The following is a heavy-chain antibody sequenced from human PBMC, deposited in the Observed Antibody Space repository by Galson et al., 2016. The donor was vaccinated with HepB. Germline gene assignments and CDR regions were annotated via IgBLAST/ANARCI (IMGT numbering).Heavy chain of an antibody. Sequence: SLRLSCAASGFTFRNYALSWVRRAQGKGLEWVSHIDGPTPNTHYADSVRGRFSIYRDNSRDTLYLQMDSLTAEDSAIYYCTTWLSHHFDYWGQGTRVTVSS. CDR1: GFTFRNYA. CDR2: IDGPTPNT. J-gene: IGHJ4*02. CDR3: TTWLSHHFDY. D-gene: IGHD6-19*01. V-gene: IGHV3-23*01.